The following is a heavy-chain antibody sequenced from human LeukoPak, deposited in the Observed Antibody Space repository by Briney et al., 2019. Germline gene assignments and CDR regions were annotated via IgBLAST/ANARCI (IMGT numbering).Heavy chain of an antibody. V-gene: IGHV3-21*04. J-gene: IGHJ1*01. Sequence: PGGSLRLSCAASGFTFSSYSMNWVRQAPGKGLEWVSSISSSSSYIYYADSVKGRFTISRDNAKNSLYLQMNSLRAEDTAVYYCAKDLSAYWSDAEYSQHWGQGTLVTVSS. D-gene: IGHD2-8*02. CDR1: GFTFSSYS. CDR3: AKDLSAYWSDAEYSQH. CDR2: ISSSSSYI.